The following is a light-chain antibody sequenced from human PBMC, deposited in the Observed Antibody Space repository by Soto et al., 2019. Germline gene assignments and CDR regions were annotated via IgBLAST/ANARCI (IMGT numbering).Light chain of an antibody. CDR3: SSYAGSNIYVV. J-gene: IGLJ2*01. CDR2: EVS. CDR1: SSDVGGYNY. V-gene: IGLV2-8*01. Sequence: QSALTQPPSASGSPGQSVTISCTGTSSDVGGYNYVSWYQQHPGKAPKLMVYEVSKRPSGVPGRFSGSKSGNTASLTVSGLQAEDEADYYYSSYAGSNIYVVFGGGTKLTVL.